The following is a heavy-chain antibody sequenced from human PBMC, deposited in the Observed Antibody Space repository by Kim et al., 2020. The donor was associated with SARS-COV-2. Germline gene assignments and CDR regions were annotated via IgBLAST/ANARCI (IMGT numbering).Heavy chain of an antibody. J-gene: IGHJ4*02. Sequence: SSSSSYIYYANSVKGRFTISRDNAKNSLYLQMNSLRAEDTAVYYCARGIDYWGQGTLVTVSS. CDR3: ARGIDY. CDR2: SSSSSYI. V-gene: IGHV3-21*01.